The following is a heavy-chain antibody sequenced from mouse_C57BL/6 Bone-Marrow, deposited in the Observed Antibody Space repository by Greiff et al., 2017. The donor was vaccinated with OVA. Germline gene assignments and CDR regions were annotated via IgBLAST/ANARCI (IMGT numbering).Heavy chain of an antibody. V-gene: IGHV1-85*01. Sequence: QVQLQQSGPELVKPGASVKLSCKASGYTFTSYDINWVKQRPGQGLEWIGWIYPRAGSTTYNEKFTGKATLTVDTSSSTAYMELHSLTSEDSAVYFCARTPLWWYFDYWGQGTTLTVSS. D-gene: IGHD1-1*02. CDR3: ARTPLWWYFDY. CDR2: IYPRAGST. CDR1: GYTFTSYD. J-gene: IGHJ2*01.